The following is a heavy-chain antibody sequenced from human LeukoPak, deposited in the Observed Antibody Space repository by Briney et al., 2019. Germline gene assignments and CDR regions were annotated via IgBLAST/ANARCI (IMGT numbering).Heavy chain of an antibody. D-gene: IGHD3-22*01. CDR3: AGIDSSGYYRVSVGY. J-gene: IGHJ4*02. Sequence: PSETLSLTCTGSGGSISSSSYYWSGIRQPPGKGLEWSGGINHSGITNYNPSLKSRVTISGDTSKNQFSLKLSSVTAAATAVYYCAGIDSSGYYRVSVGYSGQGTLVTVSS. CDR2: INHSGIT. V-gene: IGHV4-39*07. CDR1: GGSISSSSYY.